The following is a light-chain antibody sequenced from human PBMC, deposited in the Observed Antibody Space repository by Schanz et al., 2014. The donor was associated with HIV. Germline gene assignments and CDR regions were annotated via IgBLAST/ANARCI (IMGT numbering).Light chain of an antibody. CDR3: QQYGDSPPT. V-gene: IGKV3D-15*01. Sequence: EIVMTQSPASLSVSPGDRVTLSCRASQNVNNNLAWYQQKPGQAPRLLIYDASNRATGIPARFSGSGSGTDFTLTISRLEPEDFAVYYCQQYGDSPPTFGPGTKVDIK. J-gene: IGKJ3*01. CDR1: QNVNNN. CDR2: DAS.